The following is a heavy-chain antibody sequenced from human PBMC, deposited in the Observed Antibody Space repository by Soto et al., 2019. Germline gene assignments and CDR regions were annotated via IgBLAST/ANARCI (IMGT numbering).Heavy chain of an antibody. D-gene: IGHD4-17*01. Sequence: ESLPICCKGSIYYVPSYWIGWFRQMPGKGLEWMGIFYPGDSDTRYSPSFQGQVTISADRSISTAYLQWSSLKPSDTAMYYCARQGNGAEGFDYWGQGTLVTVSS. V-gene: IGHV5-51*01. CDR3: ARQGNGAEGFDY. J-gene: IGHJ4*02. CDR2: FYPGDSDT. CDR1: IYYVPSYW.